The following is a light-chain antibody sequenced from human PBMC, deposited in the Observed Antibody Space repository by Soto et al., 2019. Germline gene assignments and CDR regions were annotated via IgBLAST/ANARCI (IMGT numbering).Light chain of an antibody. Sequence: EIVLTQSPGTLSLSPGARATLSCRASQSVSSSYLAWYQQKPGQAPRLLIYGASNRATDIPDSFSGSGSGTDLTLTISRLEPEDFAVYYCQQSGSSPPSYTFGQGTKLEIK. CDR3: QQSGSSPPSYT. V-gene: IGKV3-20*01. CDR1: QSVSSSY. J-gene: IGKJ2*01. CDR2: GAS.